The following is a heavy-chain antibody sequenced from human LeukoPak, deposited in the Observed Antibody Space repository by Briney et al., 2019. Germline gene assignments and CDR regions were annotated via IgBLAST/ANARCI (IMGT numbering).Heavy chain of an antibody. CDR3: ARKQVNSVAMEYYFDY. CDR2: ISSSGGTI. CDR1: VFTFSSYE. Sequence: GGSLRLSCAGSVFTFSSYEINSVRQAPGKGLEWVSYISSSGGTIYYADSVKGRFTISRDNAKNSLYLQMNSLRAEDTAVYYCARKQVNSVAMEYYFDYWGQGTLVTVSS. D-gene: IGHD5-12*01. V-gene: IGHV3-48*03. J-gene: IGHJ4*02.